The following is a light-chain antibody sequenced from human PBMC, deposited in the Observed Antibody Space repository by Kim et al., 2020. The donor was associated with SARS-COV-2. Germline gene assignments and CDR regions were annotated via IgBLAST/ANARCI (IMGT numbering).Light chain of an antibody. CDR2: DAS. Sequence: PGGGATLSCRASQSIDTSLAWYQHRPGHAPRLLVYDASIGATGVPDRFSGSESGTDFTLTISSLEPEDFSTYFCQKRDSWPPAVSFGGGTKVDIK. J-gene: IGKJ4*01. CDR1: QSIDTS. V-gene: IGKV3-11*01. CDR3: QKRDSWPPAVS.